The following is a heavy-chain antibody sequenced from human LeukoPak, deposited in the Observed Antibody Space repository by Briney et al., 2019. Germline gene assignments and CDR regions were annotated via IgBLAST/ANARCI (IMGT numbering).Heavy chain of an antibody. D-gene: IGHD1-26*01. V-gene: IGHV3-33*01. CDR3: ARDQHAKWEPPGPLDY. J-gene: IGHJ4*02. CDR2: IWYDGSNK. CDR1: GFTFSSYG. Sequence: GGSLRLSCAASGFTFSSYGMHWVRQAPGKGLEWVAVIWYDGSNKYYADSVKGRFTISRDNSKNTLYLQMNSLRAEDTAVYHCARDQHAKWEPPGPLDYRGQGTRVTVSS.